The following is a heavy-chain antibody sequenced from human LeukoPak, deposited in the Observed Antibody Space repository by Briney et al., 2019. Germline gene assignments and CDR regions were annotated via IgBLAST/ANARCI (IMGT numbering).Heavy chain of an antibody. CDR1: IESFSGYY. V-gene: IGHV4-34*01. CDR3: ARVRGDLSIDY. CDR2: INHSGST. Sequence: SETLSLTCAVYIESFSGYYLTWIRQPPGQGLEWIGEINHSGSTKYNPSLKRRVTISADASKNQFSLKLSAVTGADTAVYYCARVRGDLSIDYWGQANLVTVSS. D-gene: IGHD2-21*02. J-gene: IGHJ4*02.